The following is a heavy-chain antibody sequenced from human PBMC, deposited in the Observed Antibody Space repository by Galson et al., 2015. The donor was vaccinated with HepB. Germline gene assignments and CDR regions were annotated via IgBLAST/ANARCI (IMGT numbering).Heavy chain of an antibody. D-gene: IGHD3-16*01. V-gene: IGHV1-3*01. Sequence: SVKVSCKASGYTFTSYAMHWVRQAPGQRLEWMGWINAGNGNTKYSQKFQGRVTITRDTSASTAYMELSSLRSEDTAVYYCARVGDPKWPLVLFDYWGQGTLVTVSS. CDR1: GYTFTSYA. CDR3: ARVGDPKWPLVLFDY. J-gene: IGHJ4*02. CDR2: INAGNGNT.